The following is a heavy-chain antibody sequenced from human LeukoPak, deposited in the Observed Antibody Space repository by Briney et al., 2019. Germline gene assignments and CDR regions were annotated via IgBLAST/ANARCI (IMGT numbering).Heavy chain of an antibody. CDR2: IYHSGST. Sequence: SETLSLTCTVSGGSISSGGYYWSWIRQPPGKGLEWIGYIYHSGSTYYNPSLKSRVTISVDRSKNQFSLKLSSVTAADTAVYYCARDGTFSIWDYWGQGTLVTVSS. V-gene: IGHV4-30-2*01. D-gene: IGHD3-16*01. J-gene: IGHJ4*02. CDR3: ARDGTFSIWDY. CDR1: GGSISSGGYY.